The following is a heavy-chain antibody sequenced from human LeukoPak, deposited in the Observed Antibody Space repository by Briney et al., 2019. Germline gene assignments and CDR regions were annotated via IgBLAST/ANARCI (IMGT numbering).Heavy chain of an antibody. CDR2: IYSSGST. V-gene: IGHV4-59*01. D-gene: IGHD2-15*01. J-gene: IGHJ4*02. CDR3: ARDLRRRGYCSGGSCYSSSYFDY. Sequence: SETLSLTCTVSGGSISSYSWSWIRQPPGEGREWIGYIYSSGSTNNNPSLKSRGTISVDTSKNQFSLKLSSVTAADTAVYYCARDLRRRGYCSGGSCYSSSYFDYWGQGTLVTVAS. CDR1: GGSISSYS.